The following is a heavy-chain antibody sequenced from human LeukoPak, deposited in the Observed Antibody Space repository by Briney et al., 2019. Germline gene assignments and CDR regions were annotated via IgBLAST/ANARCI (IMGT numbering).Heavy chain of an antibody. CDR3: ARAIAARPTPPDY. J-gene: IGHJ4*02. Sequence: ASVKVSCKASGYTFTSYDINWVRQATGQGLEWMGWMNPNSGNTGYAQKFQGRVTITRNTSISTAYMELSSLRSEDTAVYYCARAIAARPTPPDYWGQGTQVTVSP. CDR2: MNPNSGNT. CDR1: GYTFTSYD. V-gene: IGHV1-8*03. D-gene: IGHD6-6*01.